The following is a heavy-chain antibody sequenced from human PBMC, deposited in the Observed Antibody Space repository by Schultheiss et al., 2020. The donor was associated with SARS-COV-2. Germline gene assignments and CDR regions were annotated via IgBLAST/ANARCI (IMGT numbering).Heavy chain of an antibody. CDR2: IRSKANSYAT. D-gene: IGHD4-17*01. Sequence: GGSLRLSCAASGFTFSGSAMHWVRQASGKGLEWVGRIRSKANSYATAYAASVKGRFTISRDDSKNTAYLQMNSLKTEDTAVYYCTRPRHDHGDYDFDYWGQGTLVTAPQ. CDR1: GFTFSGSA. V-gene: IGHV3-73*01. CDR3: TRPRHDHGDYDFDY. J-gene: IGHJ4*02.